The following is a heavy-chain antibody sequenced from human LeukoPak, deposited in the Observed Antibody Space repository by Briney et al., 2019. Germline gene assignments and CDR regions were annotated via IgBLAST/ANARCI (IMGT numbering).Heavy chain of an antibody. Sequence: PSETLSLTCTVSGGFISSYYWSWIRQPAGKGLEWIGRIYSSGSTNYNPSLKSRVTMSVDTSKNQFSLKLNSVTAADTAVYYCARYSYAEYYFDYWGQGTLVTVSS. V-gene: IGHV4-4*07. CDR3: ARYSYAEYYFDY. CDR2: IYSSGST. D-gene: IGHD5-18*01. CDR1: GGFISSYY. J-gene: IGHJ4*02.